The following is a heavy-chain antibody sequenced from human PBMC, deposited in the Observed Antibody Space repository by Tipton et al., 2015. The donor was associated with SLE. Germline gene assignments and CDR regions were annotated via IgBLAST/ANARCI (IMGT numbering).Heavy chain of an antibody. V-gene: IGHV4-59*11. CDR2: IYHIGYSDT. Sequence: TLSLTCSVSGASIRSQYWAWIRQPPGKGLELIGYIYHIGYSDTYYNPSLKSRVTLSVDTSKNQFSLKLSSVTAADTAVYYCARDEYRYDATGYHLLGHFDFWGQGTLVTVSS. D-gene: IGHD3-22*01. J-gene: IGHJ4*02. CDR3: ARDEYRYDATGYHLLGHFDF. CDR1: GASIRSQY.